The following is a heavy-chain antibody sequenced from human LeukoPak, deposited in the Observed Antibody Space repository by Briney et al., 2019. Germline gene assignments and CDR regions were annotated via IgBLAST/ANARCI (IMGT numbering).Heavy chain of an antibody. CDR1: GFTFRNHG. Sequence: GGSLRLSCAASGFTFRNHGINWVRQAPGKGLEWVAVIWYDGSTKYYADAVRGRFTISRDNSGDTLYLQMNSLRVEDTAVYYCARWGDGSRLDYWGQGTLVTVSS. CDR3: ARWGDGSRLDY. D-gene: IGHD2-21*02. J-gene: IGHJ4*02. V-gene: IGHV3-33*01. CDR2: IWYDGSTK.